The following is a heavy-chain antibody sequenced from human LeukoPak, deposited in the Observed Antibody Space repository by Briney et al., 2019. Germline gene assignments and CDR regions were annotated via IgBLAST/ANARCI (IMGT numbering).Heavy chain of an antibody. CDR1: GFTFSSYA. J-gene: IGHJ4*02. CDR2: ISGSGGST. V-gene: IGHV3-23*01. D-gene: IGHD2-15*01. CDR3: AKPFYWYYFDY. Sequence: GGSLRLSRAASGFTFSSYAMSWVRQAPGKGLEWVSAISGSGGSTYYADSVKGRFTISRDNSKNTLYLQTNSLRAEDTAVYYCAKPFYWYYFDYWGQGTLVTVSS.